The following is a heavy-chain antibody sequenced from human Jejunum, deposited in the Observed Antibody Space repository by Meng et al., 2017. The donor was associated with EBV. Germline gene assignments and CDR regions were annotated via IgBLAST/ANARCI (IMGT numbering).Heavy chain of an antibody. CDR1: GFTFRSYA. CDR3: AKLLKY. J-gene: IGHJ4*02. CDR2: ISGSAGNT. Sequence: EVQLLESGGDLVQPGGSLRLSCEASGFTFRSYAMSWVRQAPGKGLEWVSAISGSAGNTYYADSVKGRFTISRDLSNNTLYLQMNSLRAEDTAIYYCAKLLKYWGQGTLVTVSS. V-gene: IGHV3-23*01.